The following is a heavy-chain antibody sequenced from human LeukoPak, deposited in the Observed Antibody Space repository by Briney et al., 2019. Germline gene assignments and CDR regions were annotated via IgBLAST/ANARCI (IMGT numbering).Heavy chain of an antibody. J-gene: IGHJ6*03. Sequence: VASVKVSCKASGYTFTSYGISWVRQAPGQGLEWMGWISAYNGNTNYAQKLQGRVTMTTDTSTSTAYMELRSLRSDDTAVYYCARDIVATTTQLYYYYYMDVWGKGTTVTVSS. CDR3: ARDIVATTTQLYYYYYMDV. CDR1: GYTFTSYG. V-gene: IGHV1-18*01. CDR2: ISAYNGNT. D-gene: IGHD5-12*01.